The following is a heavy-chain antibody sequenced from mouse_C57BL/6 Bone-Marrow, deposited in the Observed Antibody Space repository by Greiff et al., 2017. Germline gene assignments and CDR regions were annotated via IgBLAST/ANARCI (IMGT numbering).Heavy chain of an antibody. CDR1: GFTFSSYT. CDR2: ISGGGGNT. D-gene: IGHD1-1*01. V-gene: IGHV5-9*01. CDR3: ARQVTTVLATKYFDV. Sequence: EVQVVESGGGLVKPGGSLTLSCAASGFTFSSYTMSWVRQTPEKRLQWVAAISGGGGNTSYPDSVKGRFTISRDNDTNILYLQMSSLRSEDTALYYCARQVTTVLATKYFDVWGTGTTVTVSS. J-gene: IGHJ1*03.